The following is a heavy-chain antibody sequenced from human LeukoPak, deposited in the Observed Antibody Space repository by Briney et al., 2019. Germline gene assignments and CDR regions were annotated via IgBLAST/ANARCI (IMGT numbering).Heavy chain of an antibody. CDR1: GGTFSTYA. CDR3: ARRGITGTKLSGLLRSSWFDP. CDR2: IIPIFGTA. V-gene: IGHV1-69*06. D-gene: IGHD1-7*01. J-gene: IGHJ5*02. Sequence: GASVKVSCKASGGTFSTYAINWVRQAPGQGLEWMGGIIPIFGTANYAQKFQGRVTITADKSTSTAYMELSSLRSEDTAVYYCARRGITGTKLSGLLRSSWFDPWGQGTLVTVSS.